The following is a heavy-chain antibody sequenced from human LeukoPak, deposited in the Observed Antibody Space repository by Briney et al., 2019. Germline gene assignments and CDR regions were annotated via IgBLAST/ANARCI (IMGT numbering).Heavy chain of an antibody. CDR3: ARAGGNSEYFDY. V-gene: IGHV3-48*03. CDR1: GITFSSYE. CDR2: ISSSGSTI. Sequence: GGSLRLSCAASGITFSSYEMNWVRQAPGKGLEWVSYISSSGSTIYYADSVKGRFTISRDNAKNSLYLQMNSLRAEDTAVYYCARAGGNSEYFDYWGQGTLVTVSS. J-gene: IGHJ4*02. D-gene: IGHD4-23*01.